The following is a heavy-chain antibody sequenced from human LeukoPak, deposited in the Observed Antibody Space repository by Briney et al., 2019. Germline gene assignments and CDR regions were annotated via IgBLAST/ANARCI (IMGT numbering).Heavy chain of an antibody. J-gene: IGHJ4*02. D-gene: IGHD3-9*01. CDR1: GGSISSYY. CDR2: IDTSGST. V-gene: IGHV4-4*07. CDR3: ASTYYDILTGYGSQFDY. Sequence: SETLSLTCTVSGGSISSYYWSWIRQPAGKGLELIGRIDTSGSTNYNPSLKSRVTMSVDTSKNQFSLKLSSVTAADTAVYYCASTYYDILTGYGSQFDYWGQGTLVTVSS.